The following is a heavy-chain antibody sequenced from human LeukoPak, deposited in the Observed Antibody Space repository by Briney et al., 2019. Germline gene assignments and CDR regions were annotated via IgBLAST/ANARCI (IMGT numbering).Heavy chain of an antibody. J-gene: IGHJ4*02. CDR1: GFTFSSYS. D-gene: IGHD6-13*01. CDR3: ASPPPVVAAAQDY. V-gene: IGHV3-48*01. Sequence: PGGSLRLSCATSGFTFSSYSMNWVRQAPGKGLEWVSYISSSSSTIYYADSVKGRFTISRDNAKNSLYLQMNSLRAEDTAVYYCASPPPVVAAAQDYWGQGTLVTVSS. CDR2: ISSSSSTI.